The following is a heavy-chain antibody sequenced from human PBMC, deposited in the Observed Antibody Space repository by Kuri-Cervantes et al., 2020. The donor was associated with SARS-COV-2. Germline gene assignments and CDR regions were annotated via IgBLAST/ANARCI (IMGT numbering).Heavy chain of an antibody. CDR2: ISWNSGSI. CDR1: GFTFDDYA. CDR3: ARALLLWFGELPSH. D-gene: IGHD3-10*01. J-gene: IGHJ4*02. V-gene: IGHV3-9*01. Sequence: GGSLRLSCAASGFTFDDYAMHWVRQAPGKGLEWVSGISWNSGSIGYADSVKGRFTISRDNAKNSLYLQMNSLRAEDTAVYYCARALLLWFGELPSHWGQGTLVTVSS.